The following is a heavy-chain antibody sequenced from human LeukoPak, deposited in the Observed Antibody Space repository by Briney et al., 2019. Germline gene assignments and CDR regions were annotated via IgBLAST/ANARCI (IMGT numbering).Heavy chain of an antibody. V-gene: IGHV1-24*01. CDR1: GYTLTELS. CDR3: ATLKSPGIAAAGPENWFDP. Sequence: ASVKVSCKVSGYTLTELSMHWVRQAPGKGLEWMGGFDPEDGETIYAQKFQGRVTMTEDTSTDTAYMELSSLRSEDTAVCYCATLKSPGIAAAGPENWFDPWGQGTLVTVSS. J-gene: IGHJ5*02. CDR2: FDPEDGET. D-gene: IGHD6-13*01.